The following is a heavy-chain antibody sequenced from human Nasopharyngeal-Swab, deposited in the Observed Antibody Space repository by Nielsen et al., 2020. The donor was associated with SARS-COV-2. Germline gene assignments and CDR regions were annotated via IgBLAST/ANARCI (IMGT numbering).Heavy chain of an antibody. J-gene: IGHJ6*02. D-gene: IGHD3-9*01. V-gene: IGHV3-30*03. CDR1: GFTFSGYG. CDR2: TSSDGSEN. Sequence: GGSLRLSCAASGFTFSGYGIHWVLQTPGEGLDWVAVTSSDGSENYYADSLKGRFTISRDNSKNTLYLQMNSLRAEDTAVYYCARAAVKYEYLTGYSWSYHYYGMDVWGQGTTVTVSS. CDR3: ARAAVKYEYLTGYSWSYHYYGMDV.